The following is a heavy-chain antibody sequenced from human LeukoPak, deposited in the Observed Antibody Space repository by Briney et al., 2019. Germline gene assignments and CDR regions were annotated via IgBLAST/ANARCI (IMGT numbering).Heavy chain of an antibody. V-gene: IGHV3-74*01. D-gene: IGHD6-19*01. CDR3: AKRGDGGAWYDY. J-gene: IGHJ4*02. CDR1: GFTFSNYA. Sequence: PGGSLRLSCAASGFTFSNYAMTWVRQAPGKGLVWVSRISSDGSNTAYADSVKGRFTISRDNAKNTMYLQMSSLRAEDTAVYYCAKRGDGGAWYDYWGQGTLAIVSS. CDR2: ISSDGSNT.